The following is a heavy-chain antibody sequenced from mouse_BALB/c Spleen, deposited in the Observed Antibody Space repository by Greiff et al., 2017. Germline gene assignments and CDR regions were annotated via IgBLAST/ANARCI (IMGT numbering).Heavy chain of an antibody. CDR2: ISSGSSTI. V-gene: IGHV5-17*02. Sequence: EVKLMESGGGLVQPGGSRKLSCAASGFTFSSFGMHWVRQAPEKGLEWVAYISSGSSTIYYADTVKGRFTISRDNPKNTLFLQMTSLRSEDTAMYYCARSGSSYLDYWGQGTTLTVSS. J-gene: IGHJ2*01. CDR1: GFTFSSFG. D-gene: IGHD1-1*01. CDR3: ARSGSSYLDY.